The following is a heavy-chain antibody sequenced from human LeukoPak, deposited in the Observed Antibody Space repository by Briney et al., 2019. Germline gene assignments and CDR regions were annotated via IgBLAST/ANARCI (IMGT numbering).Heavy chain of an antibody. V-gene: IGHV4-34*01. CDR1: GGSFSGYY. J-gene: IGHJ6*04. CDR2: INHSGST. D-gene: IGHD3-10*01. Sequence: SETLSLTCAVYGGSFSGYYWSWIRQPPGKGLEWIGEINHSGSTNYNPSLKSRVTISADTSKNQFSLKLSSVTAADTAVYYCARSSEGITMVRGAKLYGMDVWGKGTTVTVSS. CDR3: ARSSEGITMVRGAKLYGMDV.